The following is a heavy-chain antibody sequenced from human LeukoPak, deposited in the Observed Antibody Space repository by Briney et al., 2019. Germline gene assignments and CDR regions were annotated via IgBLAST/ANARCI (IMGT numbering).Heavy chain of an antibody. V-gene: IGHV1-46*01. CDR2: INPSGGST. J-gene: IGHJ4*02. CDR3: ARDLLAADY. CDR1: GYTFTSYG. Sequence: ASVKVSCKASGYTFTSYGISWLRQAPGQGLEWMGIINPSGGSTNYAQKFQGRVTLTRDTSTSTVYMELSSLRSEDTAVYYCARDLLAADYWGQRTLVTVPS. D-gene: IGHD6-13*01.